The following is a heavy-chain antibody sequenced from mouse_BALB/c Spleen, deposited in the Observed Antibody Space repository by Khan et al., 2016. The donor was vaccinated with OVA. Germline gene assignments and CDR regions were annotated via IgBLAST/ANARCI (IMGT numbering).Heavy chain of an antibody. CDR3: TRSGYANPFAY. D-gene: IGHD2-10*02. V-gene: IGHV1S81*02. CDR1: GYTFSSYY. J-gene: IGHJ3*01. CDR2: INPTNGGT. Sequence: VQLQESGAELVKPGASVKLSCKASGYTFSSYYMYWVKQRPGQGLEWIGGINPTNGGTNFNEKFKTKATLTVDKSSSTAYMQLSSLTSADSAVYYCTRSGYANPFAYWGQGTLVTVSA.